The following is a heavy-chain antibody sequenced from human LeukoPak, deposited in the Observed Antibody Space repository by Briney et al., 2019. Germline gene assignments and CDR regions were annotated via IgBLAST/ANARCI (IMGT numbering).Heavy chain of an antibody. J-gene: IGHJ3*02. D-gene: IGHD4-23*01. CDR1: GYTFTGYY. V-gene: IGHV1-2*02. CDR2: INPNSGGT. Sequence: ASVKVSCKASGYTFTGYYMHWVRQAPGQGLEWMGWINPNSGGTNYAQKFQGRVTMTRDTSISTAYMELSRLRSDDTAVYYCARSVAFSDAFDIWGQGTMVTVSS. CDR3: ARSVAFSDAFDI.